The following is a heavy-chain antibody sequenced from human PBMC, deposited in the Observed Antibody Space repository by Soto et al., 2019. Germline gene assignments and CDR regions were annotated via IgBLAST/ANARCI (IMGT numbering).Heavy chain of an antibody. CDR3: ARGGTLRYYYGMDV. J-gene: IGHJ6*02. Sequence: TSLKVSCKSSGYTFTCYYMHWVRQATGQGLEWMGWINPNSGGTNYAQKFQGWVTMTRDTSISTAYMELSRLRSDDTAVYYCARGGTLRYYYGMDVWGQGTTVTVSS. D-gene: IGHD4-17*01. CDR1: GYTFTCYY. CDR2: INPNSGGT. V-gene: IGHV1-2*04.